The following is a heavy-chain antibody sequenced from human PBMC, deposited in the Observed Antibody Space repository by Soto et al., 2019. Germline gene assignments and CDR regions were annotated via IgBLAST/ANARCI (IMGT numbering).Heavy chain of an antibody. CDR2: IIPIFGTA. V-gene: IGHV1-69*01. Sequence: VQLVQSGAEVKKPGSSVKVSCKASGGTFSSYSINWVRQAPGQGLEWMGEIIPIFGTANYAQKFQGRVTITADESTSTAYLEPSSLRSEDTAVYYCARDGGRHSGGIDYWGQGTLVTVSS. CDR1: GGTFSSYS. CDR3: ARDGGRHSGGIDY. J-gene: IGHJ4*02. D-gene: IGHD1-26*01.